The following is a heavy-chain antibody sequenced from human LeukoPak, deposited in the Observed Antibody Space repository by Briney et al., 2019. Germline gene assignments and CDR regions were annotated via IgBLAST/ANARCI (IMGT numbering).Heavy chain of an antibody. Sequence: GGSLRLSCAASGFTFSSYEMNWVCQAPGKGLEWVSYISSSGSTIYYADSVKGRFTISRDNAKNSLYLQMNSLRAEDTAVYYCARGHQQLDAFDIWGQGTMVTVSS. V-gene: IGHV3-48*03. CDR3: ARGHQQLDAFDI. D-gene: IGHD6-13*01. CDR1: GFTFSSYE. CDR2: ISSSGSTI. J-gene: IGHJ3*02.